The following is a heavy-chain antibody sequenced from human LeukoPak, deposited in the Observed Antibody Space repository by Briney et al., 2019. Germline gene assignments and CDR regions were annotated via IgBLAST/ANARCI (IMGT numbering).Heavy chain of an antibody. CDR3: SRGGYGDYDYYFDY. CDR1: AGTFSSYA. Sequence: ASVKVSCKSSAGTFSSYAISWVRQAPGQGLEWMGRIIPILGIANYEHKFQGRVTITADKSTSTAYLELSSLKTKDTAVYYCSRGGYGDYDYYFDYWGQGTLVTVSS. J-gene: IGHJ4*02. CDR2: IIPILGIA. D-gene: IGHD4-17*01. V-gene: IGHV1-69*04.